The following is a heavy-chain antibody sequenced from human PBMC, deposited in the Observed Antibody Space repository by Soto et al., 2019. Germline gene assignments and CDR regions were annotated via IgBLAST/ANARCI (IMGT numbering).Heavy chain of an antibody. J-gene: IGHJ4*02. CDR1: GFTVSSNY. CDR2: IYSGGST. CDR3: ARARGGLSVVTATYFDY. D-gene: IGHD2-21*02. Sequence: GGSLRLSCAASGFTVSSNYMTWVRQAPGKGLEWVSLIYSGGSTYYANSVKGRFTISRDNSKNTLYLQTNSLRAEDTAVYYCARARGGLSVVTATYFDYWGQGTLVTVSS. V-gene: IGHV3-53*01.